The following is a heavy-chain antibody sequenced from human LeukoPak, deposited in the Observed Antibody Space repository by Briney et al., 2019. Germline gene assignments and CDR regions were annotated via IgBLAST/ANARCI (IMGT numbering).Heavy chain of an antibody. CDR2: IYSSGST. J-gene: IGHJ4*02. D-gene: IGHD3-22*01. V-gene: IGHV4-39*07. Sequence: PSETLSLTCTVSGGSISSSYYYWGWIRQPPGKGLEWIGSIYSSGSTYYNPSLKSRVTISVDTSKNQFSLKLSSVTAADTAMYYCAREGDYYDSGGYYRIDFWGQGTLVTVSS. CDR1: GGSISSSYYY. CDR3: AREGDYYDSGGYYRIDF.